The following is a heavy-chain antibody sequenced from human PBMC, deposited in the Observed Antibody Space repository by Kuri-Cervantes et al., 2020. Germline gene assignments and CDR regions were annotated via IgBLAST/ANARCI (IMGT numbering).Heavy chain of an antibody. CDR2: INHSGST. Sequence: ESLKISCAVYGGSFSGYYWSWIRQPPGKGLEWIGEINHSGSTSYNPSLKSRVTISVDTSKNQFSLKLSSVTAADTAVYYCASYDSSGYYQLHWGQGTLVSVSS. V-gene: IGHV4-34*01. CDR3: ASYDSSGYYQLH. CDR1: GGSFSGYY. J-gene: IGHJ4*02. D-gene: IGHD3-22*01.